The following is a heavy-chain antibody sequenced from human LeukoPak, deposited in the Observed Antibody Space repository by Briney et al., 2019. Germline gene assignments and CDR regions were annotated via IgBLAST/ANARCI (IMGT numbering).Heavy chain of an antibody. J-gene: IGHJ4*02. D-gene: IGHD3-3*01. CDR3: ARAILSGYPDS. Sequence: SSETLSLTCTVSGGSISSYYWTWIRQPPGKGLEWIGYIYYSGSTNYNPSLKSRVTISLATSKNQFSLKMSSVTAADTVVYYWARAILSGYPDSWGQGTLVIVFS. CDR2: IYYSGST. V-gene: IGHV4-59*01. CDR1: GGSISSYY.